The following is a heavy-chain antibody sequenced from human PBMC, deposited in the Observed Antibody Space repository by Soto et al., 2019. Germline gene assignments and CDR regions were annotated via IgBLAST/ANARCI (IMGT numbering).Heavy chain of an antibody. CDR3: AKDHLPSTVTTPGY. CDR1: GFTFSTYG. D-gene: IGHD4-17*01. Sequence: QVQLVESGGGVVQPGRSLRLSCAASGFTFSTYGMHWVRQAPGKGLEWVAVMSYDGNNKYYADSVKGRFTISRDNSKNTLFLQMNSLRAADTAVYYCAKDHLPSTVTTPGYWGQGTLVT. J-gene: IGHJ4*02. CDR2: MSYDGNNK. V-gene: IGHV3-30*18.